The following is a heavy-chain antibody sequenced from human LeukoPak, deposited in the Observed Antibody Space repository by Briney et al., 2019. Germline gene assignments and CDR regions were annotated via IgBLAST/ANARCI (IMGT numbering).Heavy chain of an antibody. CDR2: IYPGDSDI. CDR1: GYSFTSYR. D-gene: IGHD6-19*01. V-gene: IGHV5-51*01. CDR3: ARRRNSAWDFDY. Sequence: GESLKISCKGSGYSFTSYRIGWVRLMPGKGLEWMGVIYPGDSDIRYSPSFLGQVTFSADKSSSTAYMQWSSLKALDTAMYYCARRRNSAWDFDYWGQGTLVTVSS. J-gene: IGHJ4*02.